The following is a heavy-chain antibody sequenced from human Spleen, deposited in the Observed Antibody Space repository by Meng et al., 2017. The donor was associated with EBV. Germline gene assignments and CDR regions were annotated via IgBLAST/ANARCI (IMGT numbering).Heavy chain of an antibody. CDR1: GDSVSSNSVV. J-gene: IGHJ4*02. CDR3: ATSGWSDYYNS. D-gene: IGHD6-19*01. V-gene: IGHV6-1*01. CDR2: TYYRSEWYH. Sequence: QAQVQQSGPGLCKGSQTLSLTCDISGDSVSSNSVVWTWIRQSPWRGLEWLGRTYYRSEWYHDYAGSVKSRITINPDTSKNQFSLQLDSVTPEDTAVYYCATSGWSDYYNSWGQGTLVTVSS.